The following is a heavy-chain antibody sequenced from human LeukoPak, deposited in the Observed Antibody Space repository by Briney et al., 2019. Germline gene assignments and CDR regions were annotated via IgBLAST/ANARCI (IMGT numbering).Heavy chain of an antibody. Sequence: GGSLRLSCAASGFTFSSYGMHWVRQAPGKGLEWVAFIRYDGSNKYYADSVKGRFTISRDNSKNTLYLQMNSLRAEDTAVYYCARDHWAVTRGYYYYYMDVWGKGTTVTISS. D-gene: IGHD4-17*01. CDR2: IRYDGSNK. V-gene: IGHV3-30*02. J-gene: IGHJ6*03. CDR3: ARDHWAVTRGYYYYYMDV. CDR1: GFTFSSYG.